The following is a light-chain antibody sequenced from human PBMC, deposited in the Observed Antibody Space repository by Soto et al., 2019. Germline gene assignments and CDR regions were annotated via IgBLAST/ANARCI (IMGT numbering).Light chain of an antibody. CDR1: SSDVGSYTD. V-gene: IGLV2-8*01. CDR2: EVS. J-gene: IGLJ1*01. Sequence: QSALTQPPSASGSPGQSVTISCTGTSSDVGSYTDVSWYQQNPGTAPTLIIYEVSKRPPVVPDLFSGSKSGNTASLSVSVLQAEDAGDYYCSSYAGSNIYFFGTGTKLTVL. CDR3: SSYAGSNIYF.